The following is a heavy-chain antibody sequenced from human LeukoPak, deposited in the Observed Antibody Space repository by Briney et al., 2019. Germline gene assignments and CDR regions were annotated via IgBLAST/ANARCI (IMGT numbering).Heavy chain of an antibody. V-gene: IGHV3-23*01. D-gene: IGHD6-13*01. CDR3: ARTLSSRWTFDY. CDR1: GFTFSSYA. Sequence: GGSLRLSCAASGFTFSSYAMSWVRQAPGKGLEWVSASSGTGASTYYADSVKGRFTISRDNSKNTLFLQMNSLRAEDTAVYYCARTLSSRWTFDYWGQGTLVTVSS. J-gene: IGHJ4*02. CDR2: SSGTGAST.